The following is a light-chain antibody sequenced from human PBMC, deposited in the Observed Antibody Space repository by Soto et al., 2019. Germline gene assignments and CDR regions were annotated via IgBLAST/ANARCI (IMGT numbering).Light chain of an antibody. V-gene: IGKV4-1*01. Sequence: DLGMTQSPDSLPVSLGERATINCKSSQSVLSSSKNKNYLAWYQQKPGQPPKLLIYWASTRESGVPDRFSGSGSGTDFTLTISSLQAEDVAVYYCQQYYSTPTFGQGTKVDIK. J-gene: IGKJ1*01. CDR3: QQYYSTPT. CDR2: WAS. CDR1: QSVLSSSKNKNY.